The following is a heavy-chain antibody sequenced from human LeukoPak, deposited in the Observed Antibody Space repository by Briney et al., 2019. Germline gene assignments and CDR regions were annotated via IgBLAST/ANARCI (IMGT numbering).Heavy chain of an antibody. CDR1: GGSISSSNW. CDR2: IYHSGST. D-gene: IGHD6-13*01. V-gene: IGHV4-4*02. J-gene: IGHJ4*02. CDR3: ARENSLEGIAAAGHFDY. Sequence: SGTLSLTCAVSGGSISSSNWWSWVRQPPGKGLEWIGEIYHSGSTNYNPSLKSRVTISVDTSKNQFSLKLSSVTAADTAVYYCARENSLEGIAAAGHFDYWGQGTLVTVSS.